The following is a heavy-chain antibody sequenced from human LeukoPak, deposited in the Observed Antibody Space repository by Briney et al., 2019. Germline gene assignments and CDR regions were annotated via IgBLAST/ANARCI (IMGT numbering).Heavy chain of an antibody. CDR1: GFTFSSYG. Sequence: GGSLRLSCAASGFTFSSYGMHWVRQAPGKGLEWVAVIWYDGSNKYYADSVKGRFTISRDNSKNTLYLQTNSLRAEDTAVYYCAKGHRLFAAAAPSYYFDHWGQGTLVTVSS. D-gene: IGHD6-13*01. CDR2: IWYDGSNK. CDR3: AKGHRLFAAAAPSYYFDH. V-gene: IGHV3-33*06. J-gene: IGHJ4*02.